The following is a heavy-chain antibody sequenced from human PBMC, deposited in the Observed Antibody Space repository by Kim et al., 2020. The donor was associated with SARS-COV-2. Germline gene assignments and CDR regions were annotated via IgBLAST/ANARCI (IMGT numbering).Heavy chain of an antibody. CDR3: AVDNWNDIDY. CDR2: NT. Sequence: NTCSNPSLKSRVPIPVDTSKNQFYLKLSSVTAADTAVYYCAVDNWNDIDYWGQGTLVTVSS. V-gene: IGHV4-39*01. J-gene: IGHJ4*02. D-gene: IGHD1-20*01.